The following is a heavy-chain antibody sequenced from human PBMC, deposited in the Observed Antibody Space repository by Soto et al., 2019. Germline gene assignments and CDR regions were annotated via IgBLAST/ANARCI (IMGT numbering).Heavy chain of an antibody. J-gene: IGHJ5*02. D-gene: IGHD6-13*01. CDR2: IYYSGST. CDR1: GGSINSYY. CDR3: ARHQSHSSSYVDP. Sequence: PSETLSLTCTVSGGSINSYYWSWIRQPPGKGLEWIGYIYYSGSTNYNPSLKSRVTISVDTSKNQFSLKLSSVTAADTAVYYCARHQSHSSSYVDPWGQGTLVTVSS. V-gene: IGHV4-59*08.